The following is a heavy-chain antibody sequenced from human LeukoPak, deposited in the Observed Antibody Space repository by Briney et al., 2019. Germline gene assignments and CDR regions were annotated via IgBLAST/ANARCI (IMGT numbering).Heavy chain of an antibody. V-gene: IGHV3-9*01. Sequence: PGRSLRLPCAASGFTFDDYAMHWVRQAPGKGLEWVSGISWNSGSIGYADSVKGRFTISRDNAKNSLYLQMNSLRAEDTALYYCAKATGGVVVPAANYYFDYWGQGTLVTVSS. CDR3: AKATGGVVVPAANYYFDY. CDR2: ISWNSGSI. D-gene: IGHD2-2*01. CDR1: GFTFDDYA. J-gene: IGHJ4*02.